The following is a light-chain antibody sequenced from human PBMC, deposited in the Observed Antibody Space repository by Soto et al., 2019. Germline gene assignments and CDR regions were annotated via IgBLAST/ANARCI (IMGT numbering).Light chain of an antibody. V-gene: IGKV3-15*01. J-gene: IGKJ1*01. CDR3: QQYLDWPRT. CDR1: QSISSTY. Sequence: EIVLTQSPGTLSLSPGERASLSCRASQSISSTYLAWYRQKPGQAPRLLIYGASNRATGVPDRFSGSGSGTVFTLTISSLQSDDFAVYYCQQYLDWPRTFGQGTKV. CDR2: GAS.